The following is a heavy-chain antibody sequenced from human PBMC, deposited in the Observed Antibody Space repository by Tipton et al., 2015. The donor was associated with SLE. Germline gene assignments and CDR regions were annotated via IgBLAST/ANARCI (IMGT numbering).Heavy chain of an antibody. V-gene: IGHV4-38-2*01. J-gene: IGHJ3*02. Sequence: TLSLTCAVYRYSISSGYYWGWIRQPPGKGLEWIGYIYSSGGTDYNPSLKSRLTISVETSKNQFSLKLTSVTAADTAVYYCARGNYDFRGRTFDIWGQGTMVTVSS. D-gene: IGHD3-3*01. CDR2: IYSSGGT. CDR3: ARGNYDFRGRTFDI. CDR1: RYSISSGYY.